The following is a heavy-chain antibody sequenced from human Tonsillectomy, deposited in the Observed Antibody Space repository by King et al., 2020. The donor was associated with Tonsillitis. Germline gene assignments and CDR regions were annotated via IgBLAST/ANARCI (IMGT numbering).Heavy chain of an antibody. CDR3: ARSGYYYYGMDV. J-gene: IGHJ6*02. CDR1: GFTFSDYS. V-gene: IGHV3-21*01. Sequence: VQLVESGGGLVKPGGSLRLSCAASGFTFSDYSVNWVRQAPGKGLEWVSFISSSCSYIYYADSVKGRFTISRDNAKNSLYLQMNSLRAEDTAVYYCARSGYYYYGMDVWGQGTTVTVSS. CDR2: ISSSCSYI.